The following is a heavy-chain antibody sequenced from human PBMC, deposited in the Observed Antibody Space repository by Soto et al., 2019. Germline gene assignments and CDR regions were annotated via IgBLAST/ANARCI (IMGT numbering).Heavy chain of an antibody. CDR2: ISWNGDKT. J-gene: IGHJ4*02. V-gene: IGHV3-9*01. D-gene: IGHD1-20*01. CDR1: GFTFADYA. CDR3: ATDIWITRAGALDS. Sequence: GGSLRLSCAASGFTFADYAMHWVRQSPGKGLEWVSGISWNGDKTGYADSLEGRFTISRDNRNNFLYLQMNSLRAEDTAFYYCATDIWITRAGALDSWGRGSLV.